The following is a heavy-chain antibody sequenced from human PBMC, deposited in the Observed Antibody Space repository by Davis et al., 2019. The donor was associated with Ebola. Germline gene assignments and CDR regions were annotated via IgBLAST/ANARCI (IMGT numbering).Heavy chain of an antibody. CDR1: GGSISSSNW. CDR3: ARETTVTTAFDY. V-gene: IGHV4-4*02. Sequence: GSLRLSCAVSGGSISSSNWWSWVRQPTGKGLEWIGEIYHSGSTNYNPSIKSRVTISVDKSKNQFSLKLSSVTAADTAVYYCARETTVTTAFDYWGQGTLVTVSS. CDR2: IYHSGST. J-gene: IGHJ4*02. D-gene: IGHD4-17*01.